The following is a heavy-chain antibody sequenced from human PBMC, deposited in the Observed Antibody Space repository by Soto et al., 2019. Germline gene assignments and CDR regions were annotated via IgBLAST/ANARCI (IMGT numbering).Heavy chain of an antibody. J-gene: IGHJ3*02. CDR3: AKATQGLADAFDI. V-gene: IGHV3-9*01. D-gene: IGHD6-19*01. CDR2: ISWNSGSI. Sequence: GGSLRLSCAASGFTFDDYAMHWVRQAPGKGLEWVSGISWNSGSIGYADSVKGRFTISRDNAKNSLYLQMNSLRAEDTALYYCAKATQGLADAFDIWGQGTMVNVSS. CDR1: GFTFDDYA.